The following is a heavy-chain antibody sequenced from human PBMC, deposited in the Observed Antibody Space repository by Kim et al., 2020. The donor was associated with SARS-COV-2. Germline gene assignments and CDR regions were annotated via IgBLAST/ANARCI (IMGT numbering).Heavy chain of an antibody. CDR3: ARCTMVRGVNPGQRCGRFDP. J-gene: IGHJ5*02. Sequence: SETLSLTCTVSGGSISSSSYYWGWIRQPPGKGLEWIGSIYYSGSTYYNPSLKSRVTISVDTSKNQFSLKLSSVTAADTAVYYCARCTMVRGVNPGQRCGRFDPWGQGTLVTVSS. CDR1: GGSISSSSYY. V-gene: IGHV4-39*01. D-gene: IGHD3-10*01. CDR2: IYYSGST.